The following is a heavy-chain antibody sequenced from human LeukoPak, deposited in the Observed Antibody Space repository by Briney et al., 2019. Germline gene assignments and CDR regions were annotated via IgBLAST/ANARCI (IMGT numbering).Heavy chain of an antibody. Sequence: SETLSLTCTVSGGSISSSSYYWGWIRQPPGKGMEWIGSIFYNGNTYYNPSLKSRVTISADTSNNHFSLKLSSVTAADTAVYYCARSTVTTWVGDFDYWGQGTLVTVSS. J-gene: IGHJ4*02. CDR1: GGSISSSSYY. D-gene: IGHD4-17*01. CDR3: ARSTVTTWVGDFDY. CDR2: IFYNGNT. V-gene: IGHV4-39*01.